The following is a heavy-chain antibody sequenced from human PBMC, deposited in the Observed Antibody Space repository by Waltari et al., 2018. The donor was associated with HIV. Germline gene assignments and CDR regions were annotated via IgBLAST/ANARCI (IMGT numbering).Heavy chain of an antibody. CDR1: GFPFSSSS. V-gene: IGHV3-48*04. CDR2: ISSTSNTI. CDR3: AKEVVALPHYYYYGLDV. D-gene: IGHD2-15*01. Sequence: EVQLVESGGGLLQPGGSLRLSCAASGFPFSSSSMNWVRQAPGKGLEWVSYISSTSNTIYYADSVKGRFTVSRDNAKNSLSLQMNSLRAEDTAVYFCAKEVVALPHYYYYGLDVWGQGTTVTVSS. J-gene: IGHJ6*02.